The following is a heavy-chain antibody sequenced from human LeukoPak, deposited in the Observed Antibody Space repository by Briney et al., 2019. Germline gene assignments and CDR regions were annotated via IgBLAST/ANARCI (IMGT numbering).Heavy chain of an antibody. V-gene: IGHV3-23*01. D-gene: IGHD6-19*01. CDR3: AKDLYSSGWYDYYGMDV. Sequence: GGSLRLSCAASGFTFSSYAMSWVRQAPGKGLEWVSAISGSGGSTYYADSVKGRFTISRDNSKNTLYLQMNSLRAEDTAVYYCAKDLYSSGWYDYYGMDVWGQGTTVTVSS. CDR2: ISGSGGST. CDR1: GFTFSSYA. J-gene: IGHJ6*02.